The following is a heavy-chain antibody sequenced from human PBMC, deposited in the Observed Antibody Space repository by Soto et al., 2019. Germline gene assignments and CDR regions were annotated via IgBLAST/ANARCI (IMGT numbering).Heavy chain of an antibody. CDR1: GFTFSNYA. Sequence: EVQVLESGGGLEQPGGSLRLSCAASGFTFSNYAMSWVRQAPGKGLEWVSSLTSNGGITYYADSVRGRFTISRDNSDNTLHLQMSSLRAEDTAVYYCAKYIVVGGAYGLDVWGQGTTVTVSS. CDR2: LTSNGGIT. CDR3: AKYIVVGGAYGLDV. J-gene: IGHJ6*02. V-gene: IGHV3-23*01. D-gene: IGHD3-10*01.